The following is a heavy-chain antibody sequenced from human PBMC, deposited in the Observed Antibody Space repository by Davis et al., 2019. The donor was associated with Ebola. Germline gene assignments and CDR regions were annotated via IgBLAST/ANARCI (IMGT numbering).Heavy chain of an antibody. J-gene: IGHJ4*02. CDR3: AKSDCTNGVCPGFDY. V-gene: IGHV3-23*01. CDR2: ISGSGGST. D-gene: IGHD2-8*01. Sequence: GGSLRLSCAASGFTLSSYAMSWVRQAPGKGLEWVSAISGSGGSTYYADSVKGRFTISRDNSKNTLYLQMNSLRAEDTAVYYCAKSDCTNGVCPGFDYWGQGTLVTVSS. CDR1: GFTLSSYA.